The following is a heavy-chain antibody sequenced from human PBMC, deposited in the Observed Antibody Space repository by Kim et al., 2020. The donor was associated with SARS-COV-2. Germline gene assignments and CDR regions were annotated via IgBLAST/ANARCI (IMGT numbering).Heavy chain of an antibody. D-gene: IGHD3-10*01. CDR2: ISWNSGSI. Sequence: GGSLRLSCAASGFTFGDYAMHWVRRAPGKGLEWVSGISWNSGSIGYADSVKGRFTISRDNAKNSLYLQMNSLRAEDTALYYCAKDDKGDYYGSGPSHWYFDLWGRGTLVTVSS. V-gene: IGHV3-9*01. J-gene: IGHJ2*01. CDR1: GFTFGDYA. CDR3: AKDDKGDYYGSGPSHWYFDL.